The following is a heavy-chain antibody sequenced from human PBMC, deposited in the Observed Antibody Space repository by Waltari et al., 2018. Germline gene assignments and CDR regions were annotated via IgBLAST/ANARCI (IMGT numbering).Heavy chain of an antibody. CDR1: GFTLRRYW. CDR2: INSDGSGT. J-gene: IGHJ6*03. CDR3: AREPSPDSSGYFYYYMDV. Sequence: EVQLVESGGGFVQPGGSLILSCADSGFTLRRYWMHWVSQAPGKGLVWVSRINSDGSGTIYADSVKGRFTISRDNAKNTLYLQLNSLRVEDTAVYYCAREPSPDSSGYFYYYMDVWGKGTTVTVAS. D-gene: IGHD3-22*01. V-gene: IGHV3-74*01.